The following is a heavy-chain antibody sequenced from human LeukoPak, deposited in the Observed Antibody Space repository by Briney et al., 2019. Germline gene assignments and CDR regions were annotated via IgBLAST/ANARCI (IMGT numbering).Heavy chain of an antibody. CDR2: ISSSSSYI. CDR3: ARERGTIQLWYYFYF. Sequence: PGGSLRLSCAASGFSFSSYGMNWVRQAPGKGLEWVSSISSSSSYIYYADSVRGRFTISRDDAENSLYLQMNSLRAEDTAVYYWARERGTIQLWYYFYFWGRGTLVTVSS. J-gene: IGHJ4*02. CDR1: GFSFSSYG. V-gene: IGHV3-21*01. D-gene: IGHD5-18*01.